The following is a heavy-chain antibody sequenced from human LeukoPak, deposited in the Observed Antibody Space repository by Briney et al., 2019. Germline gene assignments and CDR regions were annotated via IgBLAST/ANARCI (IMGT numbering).Heavy chain of an antibody. CDR2: IMPMFGKT. D-gene: IGHD1-26*01. V-gene: IGHV1-69*06. Sequence: SVKVSCKASGGTFSSYAISWVRQAPGQGLEWMGGIMPMFGKTNYAQKFQGRVTTTADKATSTAYMELRSLRSDDTAVYYCARASGSTPPRYSGSSGGAFDIWGQGTMVTVSS. CDR1: GGTFSSYA. CDR3: ARASGSTPPRYSGSSGGAFDI. J-gene: IGHJ3*02.